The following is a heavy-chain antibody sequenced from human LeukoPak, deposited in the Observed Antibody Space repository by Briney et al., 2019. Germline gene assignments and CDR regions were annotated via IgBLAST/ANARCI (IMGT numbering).Heavy chain of an antibody. J-gene: IGHJ4*02. CDR3: ARHYYDSSGYYYEYYFDY. D-gene: IGHD3-22*01. CDR2: ISAYNGNT. CDR1: GYTFTSYG. Sequence: ASVKVSCKASGYTFTSYGISWVRQAPGQGLEWMGWISAYNGNTSYAQKLQGRVTMTTDTSTSTAYMELRSLRSDDTAVYYCARHYYDSSGYYYEYYFDYWGQGTLVTVSS. V-gene: IGHV1-18*01.